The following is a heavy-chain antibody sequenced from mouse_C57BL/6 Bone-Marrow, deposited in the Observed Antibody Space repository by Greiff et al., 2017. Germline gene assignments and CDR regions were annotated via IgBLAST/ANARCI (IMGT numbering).Heavy chain of an antibody. V-gene: IGHV5-17*01. D-gene: IGHD3-3*01. J-gene: IGHJ2*01. Sequence: EVMLVESGGGLVKPGGSLKLSCAASGFTFSDYGMHWVRQAPEKGLEWVAYISSGSSTIYYADTVKGRFTLSRDNATNTLFRQMTSLRSEDTAMYYWARYLGDYWGQGTTLTVSS. CDR2: ISSGSSTI. CDR3: ARYLGDY. CDR1: GFTFSDYG.